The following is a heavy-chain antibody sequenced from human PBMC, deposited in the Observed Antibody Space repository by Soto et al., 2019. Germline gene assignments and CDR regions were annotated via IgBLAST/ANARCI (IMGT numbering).Heavy chain of an antibody. D-gene: IGHD2-21*01. CDR2: IYYSGHT. J-gene: IGHJ5*02. CDR3: AMSLWCGNTPRWFDP. V-gene: IGHV4-39*01. Sequence: QLQLQESGPGLVKPSETLSLTCNVSGGSISSSSYYWGWIRQPPGKGLEWIASIYYSGHTYYNPSSDRRVTTPLDTSTTQFSLEPSSVAAADAAVYSRAMSLWCGNTPRWFDPWGQGTLVTVSS. CDR1: GGSISSSSYY.